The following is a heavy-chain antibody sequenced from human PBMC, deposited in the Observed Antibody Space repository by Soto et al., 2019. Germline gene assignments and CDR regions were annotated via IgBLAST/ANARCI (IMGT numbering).Heavy chain of an antibody. CDR3: AKDRGGGDFDY. V-gene: IGHV3-23*01. CDR1: GFTFSSFA. D-gene: IGHD3-16*01. CDR2: ISVSGGTT. J-gene: IGHJ4*02. Sequence: PVGSLRLSCAASGFTFSSFAMTWVRQAPGKGLEWVSVISVSGGTTYYADSVKGRFTISRDNSKNTLYLQMNSLRAEDTAVYYCAKDRGGGDFDYWGQGTLVTVSS.